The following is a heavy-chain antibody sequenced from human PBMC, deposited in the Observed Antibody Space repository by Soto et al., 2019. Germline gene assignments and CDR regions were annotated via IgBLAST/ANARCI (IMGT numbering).Heavy chain of an antibody. CDR3: AKDLYYYDSSLDDY. J-gene: IGHJ4*02. Sequence: QVHLVESGGGVVQPGRSLRLSCAGSGFTFSSYAMHWVRQAPGKGLERVAVISNDGSYKYYADSLKGRFIISRDNSKNTLYLQMNSLRAEDTAVYYCAKDLYYYDSSLDDYWGQGTLVSVSS. CDR2: ISNDGSYK. CDR1: GFTFSSYA. D-gene: IGHD3-22*01. V-gene: IGHV3-30*18.